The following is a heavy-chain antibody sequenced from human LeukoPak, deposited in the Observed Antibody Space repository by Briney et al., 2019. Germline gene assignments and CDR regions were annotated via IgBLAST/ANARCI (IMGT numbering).Heavy chain of an antibody. D-gene: IGHD2-2*01. V-gene: IGHV4-4*02. Sequence: PSGTLSLTCAVSGSSISSSNWWSWVRQPPGKGLEWIGSIYYSGSTYYNPSLKSRVTISVDTSKNQFSLKLSSVTAADTAVYYCARQEGGGYCSSTSCYLDYWGQGTLVTVSS. CDR3: ARQEGGGYCSSTSCYLDY. J-gene: IGHJ4*02. CDR1: GSSISSSNW. CDR2: IYYSGST.